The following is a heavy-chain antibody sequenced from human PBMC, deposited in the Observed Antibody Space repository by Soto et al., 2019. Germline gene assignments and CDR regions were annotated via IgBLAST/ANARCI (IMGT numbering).Heavy chain of an antibody. CDR1: GDTFNKFG. J-gene: IGHJ3*02. V-gene: IGHV1-69*01. CDR2: IIPMYGAA. Sequence: QVQLVQSGAEVKKPGSSVRVSCKASGDTFNKFGISWVRQAPGQGLEWMGGIIPMYGAANSAQKFRDRVSITAYESTSTVYMYLSSLISEATAVYFCARCMRALRTDDVFDIWGTGTVVTVSS. CDR3: ARCMRALRTDDVFDI.